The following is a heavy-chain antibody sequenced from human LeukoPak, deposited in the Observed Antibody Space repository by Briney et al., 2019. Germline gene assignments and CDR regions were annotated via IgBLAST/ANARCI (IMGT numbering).Heavy chain of an antibody. Sequence: GGSLRLSCAASRFTVSSNYMSWVRQAPGKGLEWVSVIYSGGSTYYADSVKGRFTISRDNSKNTLYLQMNSLRAEDTAVYYCASPSGSYPEGFDYWGQGTLVTVSS. CDR3: ASPSGSYPEGFDY. CDR1: RFTVSSNY. V-gene: IGHV3-53*01. J-gene: IGHJ4*02. D-gene: IGHD1-26*01. CDR2: IYSGGST.